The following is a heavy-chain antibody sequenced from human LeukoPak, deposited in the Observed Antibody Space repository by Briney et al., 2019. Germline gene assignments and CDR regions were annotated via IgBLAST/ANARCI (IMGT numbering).Heavy chain of an antibody. CDR2: ISYDGSNK. V-gene: IGHV3-30*04. CDR3: ARTPKRYCSGGSCYSGIDY. CDR1: GFTFSSYA. Sequence: GGSLRLSCAASGFTFSSYAMHWVRQAPGKGLEWVAVISYDGSNKYYADSVKGRFTISRDNSKNTLHLQMNSLRAEDTAVYYCARTPKRYCSGGSCYSGIDYWGQGTLVTVSS. J-gene: IGHJ4*02. D-gene: IGHD2-15*01.